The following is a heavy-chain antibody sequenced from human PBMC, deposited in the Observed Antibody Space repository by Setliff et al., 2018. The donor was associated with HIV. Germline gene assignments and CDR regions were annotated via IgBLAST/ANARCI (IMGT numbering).Heavy chain of an antibody. J-gene: IGHJ4*02. CDR1: GFTFSSYE. CDR3: ARGVLEFLEWSAAHNYFDY. CDR2: ISSSGSTI. V-gene: IGHV3-48*03. Sequence: GGSLRLSCTASGFTFSSYEMNWVRQAPGKGLEWLSYISSSGSTIYYADSVKGRFTISRDNAKNSLYLQMNSLRAEDTAVYYCARGVLEFLEWSAAHNYFDYWGQGTLVTVSS. D-gene: IGHD3-3*02.